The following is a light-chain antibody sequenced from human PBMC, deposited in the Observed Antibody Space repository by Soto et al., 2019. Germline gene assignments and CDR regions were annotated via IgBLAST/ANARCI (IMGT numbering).Light chain of an antibody. CDR2: GAS. Sequence: EIVLTQSPGTLSLSVGERATLSCRSSQTVPNNYLVWYQQQPGQTPTVLIYGASNRAAGIPDRFSGSGAGADFTLTISRLDPEDFAVYYCQRYDASPTFGQGTRVE. V-gene: IGKV3-20*01. CDR1: QTVPNNY. J-gene: IGKJ1*01. CDR3: QRYDASPT.